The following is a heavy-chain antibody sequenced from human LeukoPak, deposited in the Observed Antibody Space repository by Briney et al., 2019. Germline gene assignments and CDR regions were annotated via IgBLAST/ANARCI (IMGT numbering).Heavy chain of an antibody. D-gene: IGHD3-22*01. V-gene: IGHV3-23*01. CDR2: ISNKGGRT. CDR3: AKPASGYSFGGFDS. CDR1: GFIFSNYA. Sequence: GGPLRLSCAASGFIFSNYAMTWVRQAPGRGLEWVSTISNKGGRTLYAGSVKGRFTISRDNSKSTLYLQLNSLRADDTAVYYCAKPASGYSFGGFDSWGQGTLGSVST. J-gene: IGHJ4*02.